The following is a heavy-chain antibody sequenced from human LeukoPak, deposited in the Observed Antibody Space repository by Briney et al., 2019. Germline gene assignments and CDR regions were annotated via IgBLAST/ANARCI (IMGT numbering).Heavy chain of an antibody. J-gene: IGHJ6*03. CDR3: AREVVATYYYYMDV. D-gene: IGHD5-12*01. Sequence: GGSLRLSCAASGFTFGDYYISWIRQAPGKGLNWISYIDSSGGTVYYADSVKGRFTISRDNAKNSLYLQMNSLRAEDTAVYYCAREVVATYYYYMDVWGKGTTVTVSS. CDR1: GFTFGDYY. V-gene: IGHV3-11*04. CDR2: IDSSGGTV.